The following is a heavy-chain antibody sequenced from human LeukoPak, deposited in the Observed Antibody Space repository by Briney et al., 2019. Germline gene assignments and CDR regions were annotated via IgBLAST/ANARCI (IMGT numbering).Heavy chain of an antibody. CDR2: ISSTGSTI. V-gene: IGHV3-11*01. D-gene: IGHD2-8*02. Sequence: GGSLRLSCAASGFTFSDYYMSWIRQAPGKGLEWVSYISSTGSTIYYADSVKGRFTISGDNAKNSLYLQMNSLRAEDTAVYYCVRDDGRTTGGVFDIWGQGTMVTVSS. CDR1: GFTFSDYY. J-gene: IGHJ3*02. CDR3: VRDDGRTTGGVFDI.